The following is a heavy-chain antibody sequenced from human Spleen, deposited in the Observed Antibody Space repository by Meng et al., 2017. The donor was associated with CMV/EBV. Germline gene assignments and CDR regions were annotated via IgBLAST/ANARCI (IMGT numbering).Heavy chain of an antibody. CDR1: GYTFTSYG. D-gene: IGHD2-2*01. CDR2: ISGYTGNT. CDR3: ARDAYQGEVPPYYHYGLAV. J-gene: IGHJ6*02. Sequence: ASMKVSCKASGYTFTSYGISWVRQAPGQGLEWMGWISGYTGNTLYAQKVQGRVTMTTDTSASTAYMTLRSLRSDDTAVYYCARDAYQGEVPPYYHYGLAVWGQGTTVTVSS. V-gene: IGHV1-18*01.